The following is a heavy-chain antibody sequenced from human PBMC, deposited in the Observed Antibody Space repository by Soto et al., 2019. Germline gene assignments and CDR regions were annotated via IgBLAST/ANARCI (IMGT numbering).Heavy chain of an antibody. V-gene: IGHV3-48*02. D-gene: IGHD2-21*02. CDR2: ISSSSDNT. Sequence: LVESGGGLVYPGGSLRLSCVASGFSFSDYSMNWVRQAPGKGLQWVSYISSSSDNTYYADSVKARFTVSRDNAKNAFFLQMNSLRDDDTATYYCARLPKGSLVTAWGQGTRVTVSA. CDR1: GFSFSDYS. J-gene: IGHJ4*02. CDR3: ARLPKGSLVTA.